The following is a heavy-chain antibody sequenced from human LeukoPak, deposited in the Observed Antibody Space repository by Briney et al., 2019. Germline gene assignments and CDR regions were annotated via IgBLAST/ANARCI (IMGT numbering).Heavy chain of an antibody. CDR3: ARDWHCSSTSCYYFDY. Sequence: PSETLSLTCTVSGGSISSSSYYWGWIRQPPGKGLEWIGSIYYSGSTYYNPSLKSRVTISVDTSKNQFSLKLSSVTAADTAVYYCARDWHCSSTSCYYFDYWGQGTLVTVSS. V-gene: IGHV4-39*02. J-gene: IGHJ4*02. CDR1: GGSISSSSYY. CDR2: IYYSGST. D-gene: IGHD2-2*01.